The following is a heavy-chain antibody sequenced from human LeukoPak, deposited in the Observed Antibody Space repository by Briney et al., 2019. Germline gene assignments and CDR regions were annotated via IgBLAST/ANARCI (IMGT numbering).Heavy chain of an antibody. CDR3: ARVTAIAAAGTVWFDP. J-gene: IGHJ5*02. V-gene: IGHV1-69*05. CDR1: GGTFSSYA. CDR2: IIPIFGTA. Sequence: SVKVSCKASGGTFSSYAISWVRQAPGQGLEWMGGIIPIFGTANYAQKFQGRATITTDESTSTAYMELSSLRSEDTAVYYCARVTAIAAAGTVWFDPWGQGTLVTVSS. D-gene: IGHD6-13*01.